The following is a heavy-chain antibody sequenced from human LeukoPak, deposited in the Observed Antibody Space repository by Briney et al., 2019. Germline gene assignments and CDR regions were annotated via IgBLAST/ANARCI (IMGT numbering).Heavy chain of an antibody. J-gene: IGHJ4*02. CDR2: IWYDGSNK. V-gene: IGHV3-33*01. D-gene: IGHD3-22*01. CDR3: AREDQGGYYDSSGPDY. Sequence: PGGSLRLSCAASGFTFSSYGMHWVRQAPGKGLEWVAVIWYDGSNKYYADSVKGRFTISRDNSKNTLYLQMNSLRAEDTAEYYCAREDQGGYYDSSGPDYWGQGTLVTVSS. CDR1: GFTFSSYG.